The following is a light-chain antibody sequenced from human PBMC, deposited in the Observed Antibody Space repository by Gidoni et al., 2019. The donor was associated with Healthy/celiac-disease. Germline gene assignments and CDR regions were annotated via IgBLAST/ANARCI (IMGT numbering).Light chain of an antibody. CDR3: QQYNNWPPVT. CDR1: QSVIST. Sequence: EIVMTPSPATLSVPPGERATLSCRASQSVISTLAWYQQKPGQAPRLLIYGASTRDTGIPARFSGSGSGTEFTLTISSLQSEDFAVYYCQQYNNWPPVTFGQGTKLEIK. J-gene: IGKJ2*01. CDR2: GAS. V-gene: IGKV3-15*01.